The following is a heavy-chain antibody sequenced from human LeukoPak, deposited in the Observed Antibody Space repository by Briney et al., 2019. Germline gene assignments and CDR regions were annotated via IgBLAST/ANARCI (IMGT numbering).Heavy chain of an antibody. V-gene: IGHV1-2*02. CDR1: GYTLTGHY. D-gene: IGHD5-12*01. J-gene: IGHJ4*02. CDR3: ARAYSGYDCDY. CDR2: INPDSGGT. Sequence: ASVKVSCKASGYTLTGHYMHWVRQAPGQGLEWIGWINPDSGGTNYAQRFQGRITMTRDTSISTAYMELTRLRSDDTAVYYCARAYSGYDCDYWGQGTLVTVSS.